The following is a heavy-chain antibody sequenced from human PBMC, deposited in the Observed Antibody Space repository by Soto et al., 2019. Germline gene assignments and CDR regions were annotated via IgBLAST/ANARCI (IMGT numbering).Heavy chain of an antibody. J-gene: IGHJ4*02. CDR2: IYYSGST. CDR1: GGSISSSSYY. V-gene: IGHV4-39*01. CDR3: ARHGADTYYDFWSGYPFDY. D-gene: IGHD3-3*01. Sequence: PSETLSLTCTVSGGSISSSSYYWGWIRQPPGKGLEWIGSIYYSGSTYYNPSLKSRVTISVDTSKNQFSLKLSSVTAADTAVYYCARHGADTYYDFWSGYPFDYWGQGTLVTVSS.